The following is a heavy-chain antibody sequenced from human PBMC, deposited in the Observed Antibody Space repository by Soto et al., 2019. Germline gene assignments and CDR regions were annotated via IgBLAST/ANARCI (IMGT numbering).Heavy chain of an antibody. Sequence: GGSLRLSCAASGFTFSSYSMNWVRQAPGKGLEWVSYISSSSSTIYYADSVKGRFTISRDNAKNSLYLQMNSLRAEDTAVYYCARPLSGYVLDFDYWGQGTTVTVSS. V-gene: IGHV3-48*01. CDR3: ARPLSGYVLDFDY. CDR1: GFTFSSYS. J-gene: IGHJ4*03. CDR2: ISSSSSTI. D-gene: IGHD5-12*01.